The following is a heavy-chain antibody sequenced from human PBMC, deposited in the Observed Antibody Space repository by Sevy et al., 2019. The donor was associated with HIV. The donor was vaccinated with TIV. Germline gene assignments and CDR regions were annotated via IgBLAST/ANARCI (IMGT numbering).Heavy chain of an antibody. D-gene: IGHD6-19*01. Sequence: GGYLRLSCAASGFTFSSYGMHWVRQAPGKGLERVAAIWFDGSNKYYDDSVKGRFTIFRDNSKNTQYLQMNSLRAEDTAVYYCAREGASDWYLDSWGQGTLVTVSS. V-gene: IGHV3-33*04. CDR3: AREGASDWYLDS. CDR1: GFTFSSYG. CDR2: IWFDGSNK. J-gene: IGHJ4*02.